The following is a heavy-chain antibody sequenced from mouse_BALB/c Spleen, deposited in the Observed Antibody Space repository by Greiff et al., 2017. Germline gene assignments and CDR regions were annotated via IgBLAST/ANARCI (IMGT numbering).Heavy chain of an antibody. CDR3: ARGNDGYCAMDY. Sequence: EVKLVESGGGLVQPGGSRKLSCAASGFTFSSFGMHWVRQAPEKGLEWVAYISSGSSTIYYADTVKGRITISRDNPKNTLFLQMTSLRSEDTAMYYCARGNDGYCAMDYWGQGTSVTVSS. V-gene: IGHV5-17*02. J-gene: IGHJ4*01. CDR1: GFTFSSFG. D-gene: IGHD2-3*01. CDR2: ISSGSSTI.